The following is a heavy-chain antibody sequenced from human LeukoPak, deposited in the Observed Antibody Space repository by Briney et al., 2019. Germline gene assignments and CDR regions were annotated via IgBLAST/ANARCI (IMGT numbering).Heavy chain of an antibody. CDR1: GFTVSSNY. D-gene: IGHD2-2*01. Sequence: PGGSLRLSCAASGFTVSSNYMSWVRQAPGKGLEWVSVIYSGGSTYYADSVKGRFTISRDNSKNTLYLQMNSLRAEDTAVYYCAREDCSSTSCQHYYGMDVWGQGATVTVSS. CDR2: IYSGGST. CDR3: AREDCSSTSCQHYYGMDV. J-gene: IGHJ6*02. V-gene: IGHV3-53*01.